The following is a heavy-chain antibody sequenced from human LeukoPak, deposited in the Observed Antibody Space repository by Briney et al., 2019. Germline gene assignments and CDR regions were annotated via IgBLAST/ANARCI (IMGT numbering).Heavy chain of an antibody. J-gene: IGHJ6*02. V-gene: IGHV1-18*01. CDR3: ARRYYGSGSPYYYYYGMDV. CDR1: GYTFTSYG. Sequence: ASVKVSCKASGYTFTSYGISWVRQAPGQGLEWMGWISAYNGSTNYAQKLQGRVTMTTDTSTSTAYMELRSLRSDDTAVYYCARRYYGSGSPYYYYYGMDVWGQGTTVTVSS. CDR2: ISAYNGST. D-gene: IGHD3-10*01.